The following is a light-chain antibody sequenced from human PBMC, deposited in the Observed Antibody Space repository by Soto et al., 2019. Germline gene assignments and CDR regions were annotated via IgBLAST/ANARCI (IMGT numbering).Light chain of an antibody. V-gene: IGKV1-5*03. CDR2: RVS. J-gene: IGKJ1*01. Sequence: DIQMTQSPSTLSASVGDRVTITCRASQSLNNWLAWYQQKPGNAPKLLIYRVSSLETGDPSRFSCSGSGTEFTLTISTLQPYEFETYYGQQYNSYSSTFGQGTKVEIK. CDR1: QSLNNW. CDR3: QQYNSYSST.